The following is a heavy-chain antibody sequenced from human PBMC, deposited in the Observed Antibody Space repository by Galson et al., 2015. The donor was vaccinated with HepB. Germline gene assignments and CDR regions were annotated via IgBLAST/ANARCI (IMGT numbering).Heavy chain of an antibody. J-gene: IGHJ2*01. CDR1: GGTISSGGYS. Sequence: TLSLTCAVSGGTISSGGYSWSWIRQPPGKGLEWIGYIYHSGSTYYNPSLKSRVTISVDRSKNQFSLKLSSVTAADTAVYYCAREPSNDLWYFDLWGRGTLVTVSS. D-gene: IGHD2-2*01. CDR2: IYHSGST. V-gene: IGHV4-30-2*01. CDR3: AREPSNDLWYFDL.